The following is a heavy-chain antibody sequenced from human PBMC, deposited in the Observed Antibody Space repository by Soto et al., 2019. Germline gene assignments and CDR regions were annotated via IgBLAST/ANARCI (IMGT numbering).Heavy chain of an antibody. D-gene: IGHD3-3*01. V-gene: IGHV1-3*01. CDR2: SNEGSGNS. J-gene: IGHJ4*02. CDR1: GYNFKNYA. CDR3: VRADRAIYGVVSLDY. Sequence: QVKLVQSGAEVKRPGASVRVSCKASGYNFKNYAIHWVRQAHGQRLERMGWSNEGSGNSRYSQKLQGRVSIIRDTTATTVYLDVSRVKSEDTATYYSVRADRAIYGVVSLDYWGPGTLVTVSS.